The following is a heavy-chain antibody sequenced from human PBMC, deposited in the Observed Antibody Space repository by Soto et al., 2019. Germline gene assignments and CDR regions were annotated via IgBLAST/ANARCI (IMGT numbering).Heavy chain of an antibody. CDR1: GGSISSGGYY. Sequence: SETLSLTCTVSGGSISSGGYYWSWIRQHPGKGLEWVGYIYYSGSTYYNPSLKSRVTISVDTSKNQFSLKLSSVTAADTAVYYCARSTAPLDYGGIVDYWGQGTLVTVSS. CDR2: IYYSGST. J-gene: IGHJ4*02. CDR3: ARSTAPLDYGGIVDY. D-gene: IGHD4-17*01. V-gene: IGHV4-31*03.